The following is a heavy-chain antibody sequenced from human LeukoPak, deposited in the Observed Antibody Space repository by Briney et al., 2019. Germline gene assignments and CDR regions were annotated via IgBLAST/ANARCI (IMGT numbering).Heavy chain of an antibody. CDR2: IYSGDNT. CDR3: AGRRVLDASFDY. V-gene: IGHV3-66*02. J-gene: IGHJ4*02. Sequence: PGGSLRLSCAASGFTVSNNYMSWVRQAPGRGLEWVSVIYSGDNTYYVESVKGRFTISRDNSKNTLFLQMNRLRAEDTAVYYCAGRRVLDASFDYWGRGTLVTVPS. D-gene: IGHD3-16*01. CDR1: GFTVSNNY.